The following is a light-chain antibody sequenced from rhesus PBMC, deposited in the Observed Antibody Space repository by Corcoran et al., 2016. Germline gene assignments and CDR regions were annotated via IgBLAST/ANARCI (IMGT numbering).Light chain of an antibody. CDR1: QGISRW. J-gene: IGKJ1*01. CDR3: QQHNSNPWT. V-gene: IGKV1-33*02. Sequence: DIQMTQSPSSLSASVGDRVTITCQASQGISRWFAWYQQKPGKAPKLLIYAAFSLQSGVPSRFSGSGSGKEFTLTISSLQPEDFATYYCQQHNSNPWTFGQGTKVEIK. CDR2: AAF.